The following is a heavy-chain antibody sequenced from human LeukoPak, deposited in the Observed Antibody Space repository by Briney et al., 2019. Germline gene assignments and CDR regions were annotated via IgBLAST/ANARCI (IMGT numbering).Heavy chain of an antibody. CDR1: GGSISSYY. Sequence: SETLSLTSTVSGGSISSYYWSWIRQPAGKGLEWIGRIYSSGSTTYNPSLKSRVSMSVDTSKNQFSLKLTSVTAADTAVYYCAGGHGETYATIWFDPWGQGTLVTVSS. J-gene: IGHJ5*02. CDR3: AGGHGETYATIWFDP. V-gene: IGHV4-4*07. D-gene: IGHD4-17*01. CDR2: IYSSGST.